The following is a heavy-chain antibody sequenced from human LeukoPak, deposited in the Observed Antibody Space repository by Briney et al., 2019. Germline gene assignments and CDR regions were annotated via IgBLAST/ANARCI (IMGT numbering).Heavy chain of an antibody. CDR2: INHSGST. J-gene: IGHJ4*02. CDR3: ARALRFLEWLKDY. CDR1: GGSFSGYY. V-gene: IGHV4-34*01. D-gene: IGHD3-3*01. Sequence: SETLSLTCAVYGGSFSGYYWSWIRQPPGKGLEWIGEINHSGSTNYNPSLKSRVTISVDTPKNQFSLKLGSVTAADTAVYYCARALRFLEWLKDYWGQGTLVTVSS.